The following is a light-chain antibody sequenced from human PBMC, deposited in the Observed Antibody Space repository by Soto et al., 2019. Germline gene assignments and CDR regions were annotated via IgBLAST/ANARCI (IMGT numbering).Light chain of an antibody. CDR3: QQYGSSPVT. Sequence: EIVLTQSPGTLSLSPGERATLSCRASQSVSSSYLAWYQQKPGQAPRLLIYGASSRATGIPDRFSGSGSGRDFTLTISRLEPEDFSVYYWQQYGSSPVTFGQGTKVEIK. J-gene: IGKJ1*01. CDR2: GAS. V-gene: IGKV3-20*01. CDR1: QSVSSSY.